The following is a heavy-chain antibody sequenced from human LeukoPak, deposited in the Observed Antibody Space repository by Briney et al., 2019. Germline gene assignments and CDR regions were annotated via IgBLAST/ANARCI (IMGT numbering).Heavy chain of an antibody. CDR3: AKASGYSYGYFDY. V-gene: IGHV3-23*01. CDR2: ISGSGGST. D-gene: IGHD5-18*01. Sequence: GGPLRLSCAASGFTFGSYAMSWVRQAPGKGLEWVSAISGSGGSTYYADSVKGRFTISRDNSKNTLYLQMNSLRAEDTAVYYCAKASGYSYGYFDYWGQGTLVTVSS. CDR1: GFTFGSYA. J-gene: IGHJ4*02.